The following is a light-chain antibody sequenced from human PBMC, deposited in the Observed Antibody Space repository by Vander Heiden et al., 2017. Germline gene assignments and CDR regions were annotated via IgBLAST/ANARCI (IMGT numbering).Light chain of an antibody. CDR2: DAS. J-gene: IGKJ4*01. Sequence: DIQMTQSPSSLSASVGDRVTITCQASQDISNYLNWYQQKPGKAHKLMIYDASMLERGVPSRFSGSGCATDFTFTSSILQPEDVATYYWQYDHILLTFGGGTKVEIK. V-gene: IGKV1-33*01. CDR3: QYDHILLT. CDR1: QDISNY.